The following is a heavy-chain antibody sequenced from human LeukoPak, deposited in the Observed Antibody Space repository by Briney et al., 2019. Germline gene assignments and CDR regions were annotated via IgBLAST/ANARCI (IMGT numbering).Heavy chain of an antibody. D-gene: IGHD6-19*01. CDR2: ISSSSSYI. Sequence: GGSLRLSCAASGFTFSSYSMNWVRQAPGKGLEWVSSISSSSSYIYHADSVKGRFTISRDNAKNSLYLQMNSLRAEDTAVYYCARDGGQWLRYFDYWGQGTLVTVSS. J-gene: IGHJ4*02. CDR3: ARDGGQWLRYFDY. V-gene: IGHV3-21*01. CDR1: GFTFSSYS.